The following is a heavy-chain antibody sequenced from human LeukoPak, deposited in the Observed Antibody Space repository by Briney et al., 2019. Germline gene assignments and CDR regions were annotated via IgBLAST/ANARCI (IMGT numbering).Heavy chain of an antibody. J-gene: IGHJ6*03. CDR3: ASSSSWYTYYYYYMDV. CDR2: IYTSGST. V-gene: IGHV4-4*07. D-gene: IGHD6-13*01. Sequence: SETLSLTCTVSGGSISSYYWSWIRQPAGKGLEWIGRIYTSGSTNYNPSLKSRVTISVDTSKNQFSLKLSSVTAAGTAVYYCASSSSWYTYYYYYMDVWGKGTTVTVSS. CDR1: GGSISSYY.